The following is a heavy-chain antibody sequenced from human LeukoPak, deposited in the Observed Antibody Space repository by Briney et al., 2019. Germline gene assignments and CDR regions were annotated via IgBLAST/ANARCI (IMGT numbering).Heavy chain of an antibody. CDR1: GFTFSSYW. CDR2: ISGDGRNI. J-gene: IGHJ6*02. V-gene: IGHV3-74*01. CDR3: TRDLMDYDVSTGLHHYYMDV. D-gene: IGHD3-9*01. Sequence: GGSLRLSCVASGFTFSSYWMHWVRQDPRKGLVWVSRISGDGRNINYADSVRGRFTISRDNAKNTPYLQMNTLRVEDTAVYYCTRDLMDYDVSTGLHHYYMDVWGQGTTVTVSS.